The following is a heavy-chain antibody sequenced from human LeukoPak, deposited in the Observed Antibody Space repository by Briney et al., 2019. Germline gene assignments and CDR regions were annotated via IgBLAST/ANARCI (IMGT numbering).Heavy chain of an antibody. CDR3: AKEGSSNWEYFFDY. J-gene: IGHJ4*02. V-gene: IGHV3-30*18. CDR2: ISYDGSNT. D-gene: IGHD1-1*01. Sequence: GRSLRLSCVASGFTFNNYGMHWVRQAPGKGLEWVAVISYDGSNTYYADSVKGRFTISRDTSKNTLYLQMNSLRAEDTAMYCCAKEGSSNWEYFFDYWGQGTLVTVSS. CDR1: GFTFNNYG.